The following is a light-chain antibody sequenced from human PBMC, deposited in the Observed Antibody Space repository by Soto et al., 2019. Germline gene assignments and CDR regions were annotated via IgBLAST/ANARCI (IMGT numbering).Light chain of an antibody. CDR1: SSDIGAYNY. J-gene: IGLJ2*01. Sequence: QSALTQPASVSGSPGQSITISCTGTSSDIGAYNYVSWYQQHPGKAPKLMIYDVSNRPSGVSNRLSGSKSGNTASLTISGLKAEDEAYYYCCSYTSSSTLLFGGGTKLTVL. CDR3: CSYTSSSTLL. CDR2: DVS. V-gene: IGLV2-14*01.